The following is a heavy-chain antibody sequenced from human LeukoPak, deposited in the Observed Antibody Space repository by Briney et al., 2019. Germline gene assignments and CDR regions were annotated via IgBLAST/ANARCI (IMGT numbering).Heavy chain of an antibody. CDR2: ISYDGGST. Sequence: GGSLRLSCATSGFTFNTYAMSWVRQAPGKGLDWVSVISYDGGSTYYADSVKGRFTISRDDSKNTLYLQMNSLRAEDTAVYYCAKGRTPDYWGQGTLVTVSS. CDR1: GFTFNTYA. CDR3: AKGRTPDY. V-gene: IGHV3-23*01. D-gene: IGHD2-15*01. J-gene: IGHJ4*02.